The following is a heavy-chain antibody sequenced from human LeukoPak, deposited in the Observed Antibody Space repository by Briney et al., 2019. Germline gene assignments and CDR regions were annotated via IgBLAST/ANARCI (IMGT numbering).Heavy chain of an antibody. CDR3: ARSILGVWYYFDY. CDR1: GGSISSSSYY. J-gene: IGHJ4*02. CDR2: IYYSGST. D-gene: IGHD2-21*01. V-gene: IGHV4-39*01. Sequence: PSETLSLTCAVSGGSISSSSYYWGWIRQPPGKGLEWIGSIYYSGSTYHNPSLKSRVTISVDTSKNQFSLKLSSVTAADTAVYYCARSILGVWYYFDYWGQGTLVTVSS.